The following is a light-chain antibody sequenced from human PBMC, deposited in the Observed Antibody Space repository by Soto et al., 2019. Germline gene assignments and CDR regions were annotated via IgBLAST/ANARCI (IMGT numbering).Light chain of an antibody. CDR1: HNILYSSSNRSY. J-gene: IGKJ1*01. Sequence: DFVMTQSPDSLAVSLGESATINCKSSHNILYSSSNRSYLAWYQQKAGQPPKLLISWASIRGSGVPDRFSGSGSGTDFTLTISNLQAEDVAVYFCQQYYAIPQTFXQGTKVDIK. CDR3: QQYYAIPQT. V-gene: IGKV4-1*01. CDR2: WAS.